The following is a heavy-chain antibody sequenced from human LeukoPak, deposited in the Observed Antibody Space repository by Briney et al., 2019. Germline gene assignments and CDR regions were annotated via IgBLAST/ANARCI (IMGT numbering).Heavy chain of an antibody. Sequence: GGSLRLSCAASGFTFCSYSMNWVRQAPGKGLEWVSSISSSSYIYYSDSVKVRFTISRDNAKNSLYLQMNSLRDEDTAVYYCAREVSYYYDSSGYYYFDYWGQGTLVTVSS. D-gene: IGHD3-22*01. CDR2: ISSSSYI. CDR1: GFTFCSYS. J-gene: IGHJ4*02. V-gene: IGHV3-21*01. CDR3: AREVSYYYDSSGYYYFDY.